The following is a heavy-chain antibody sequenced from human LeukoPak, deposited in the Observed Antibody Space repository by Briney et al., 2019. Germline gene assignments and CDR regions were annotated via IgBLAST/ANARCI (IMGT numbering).Heavy chain of an antibody. CDR3: ARISSSGWLYYFDY. J-gene: IGHJ4*02. D-gene: IGHD6-13*01. CDR1: GFTFDDYG. Sequence: GGSLRLSCAASGFTFDDYGMSWVRQAPGKGLEWVSGINWNGRSTSYADSVKGRFTISRDNAKNSLYLQMNSLRAEDTALYLCARISSSGWLYYFDYWGQGTLVTVSS. V-gene: IGHV3-20*01. CDR2: INWNGRST.